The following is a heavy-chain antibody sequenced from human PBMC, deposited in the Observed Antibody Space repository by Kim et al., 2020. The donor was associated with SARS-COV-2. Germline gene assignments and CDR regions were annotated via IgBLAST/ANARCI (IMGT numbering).Heavy chain of an antibody. CDR1: GGSISSGGYY. Sequence: SETLSLTCTVSGGSISSGGYYWSWIRQHPGKGLEWIGYIYYSGSTYYNPSLKSRVTISVDTSKNQFSLKLSSVTAADTAVYYCARAPGLGTMIVVVTHFDYWGQGTLVPVSS. CDR2: IYYSGST. D-gene: IGHD3-22*01. J-gene: IGHJ4*02. CDR3: ARAPGLGTMIVVVTHFDY. V-gene: IGHV4-31*03.